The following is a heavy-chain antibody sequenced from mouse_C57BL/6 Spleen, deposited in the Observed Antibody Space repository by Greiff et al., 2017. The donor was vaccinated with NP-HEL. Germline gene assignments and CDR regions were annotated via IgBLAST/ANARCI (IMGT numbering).Heavy chain of an antibody. Sequence: VKLMESGPELVKPGASVKISCKASGYAFSSSWMNWVKQRPGKGLEWIGRIYPGDGDTNYNGKFKGKATLTADKSSSTAYMQLSSLTSEDSAVYFCARSTMITTRGYYYAMDYWVQGTSVTVSS. CDR3: ARSTMITTRGYYYAMDY. V-gene: IGHV1-82*01. D-gene: IGHD2-4*01. CDR1: GYAFSSSW. CDR2: IYPGDGDT. J-gene: IGHJ4*01.